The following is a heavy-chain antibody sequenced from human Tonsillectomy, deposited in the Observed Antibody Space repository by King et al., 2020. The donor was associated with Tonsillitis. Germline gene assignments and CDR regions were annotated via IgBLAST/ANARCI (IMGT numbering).Heavy chain of an antibody. CDR1: GGTFSSYA. D-gene: IGHD5-24*01. Sequence: VQLVESGAEVKKPGSSVKVSCKASGGTFSSYAISWVRQAPGQGLEWMGGIIPIFGTANYAQQFQGRVTITADESTSTAYMELSSLRSEDTAVYYCAGDHFGKRGVEMATIVPFDIWGQGTMVTVSS. CDR2: IIPIFGTA. V-gene: IGHV1-69*01. J-gene: IGHJ3*02. CDR3: AGDHFGKRGVEMATIVPFDI.